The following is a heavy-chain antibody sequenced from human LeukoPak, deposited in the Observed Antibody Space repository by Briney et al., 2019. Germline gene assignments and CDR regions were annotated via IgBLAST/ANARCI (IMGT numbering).Heavy chain of an antibody. CDR1: GFTFSNAW. J-gene: IGHJ4*02. V-gene: IGHV4-34*01. D-gene: IGHD6-19*01. Sequence: GSLRLSCAASGFTFSNAWMSWIRQSPQKGLEWIGHINHVGITNYNPSLKSRLTILVDTSKNQFTLKLKSVTAADTAMYYCARGTLYSGWSYYFDYWGQGSQVTVSS. CDR2: INHVGIT. CDR3: ARGTLYSGWSYYFDY.